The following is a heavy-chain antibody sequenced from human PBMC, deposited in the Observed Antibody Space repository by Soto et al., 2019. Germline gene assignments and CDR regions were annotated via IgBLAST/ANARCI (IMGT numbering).Heavy chain of an antibody. CDR3: ASQLLWSYYFDY. D-gene: IGHD3-10*01. V-gene: IGHV4-34*01. J-gene: IGHJ4*02. CDR2: INHSGST. CDR1: GGSFSGYY. Sequence: SETLSLTCAVYGGSFSGYYWSWIRQPPGKGLEWIGEINHSGSTNYNPSLKSRVTISVDTSKNQFSLKLSSVTAADTAVYYCASQLLWSYYFDYWGQGTLVTVSS.